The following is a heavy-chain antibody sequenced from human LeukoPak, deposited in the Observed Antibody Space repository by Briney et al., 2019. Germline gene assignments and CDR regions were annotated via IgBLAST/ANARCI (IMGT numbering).Heavy chain of an antibody. D-gene: IGHD6-13*01. J-gene: IGHJ4*02. V-gene: IGHV4-31*11. Sequence: PSETLSLTCAVYGGSFSGYYWSWIRQHPGKGLEWIAYIYYSGTTYYNPSLKSRGTTSIDTSQNQFSLKLSPVTAADTAVYYCARLRGRTAAYYFDYWGQGILVTVSS. CDR3: ARLRGRTAAYYFDY. CDR2: IYYSGTT. CDR1: GGSFSGYY.